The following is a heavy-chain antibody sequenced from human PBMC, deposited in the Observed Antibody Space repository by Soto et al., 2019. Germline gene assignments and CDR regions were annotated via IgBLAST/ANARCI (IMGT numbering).Heavy chain of an antibody. CDR1: GGSITSSY. CDR3: ARGEDAFFYYGLDV. V-gene: IGHV4-59*01. CDR2: IYDTGISGYTPST. J-gene: IGHJ6*02. Sequence: SETLSLTCTVSGGSITSSYWSWIRRPPGKGLEWIAYIYDTGISGYTPSTSYNPSLKSRVTMSVDTSKSQFSLQLTSVTAADTAVYYCARGEDAFFYYGLDVWGQGITVTVSS.